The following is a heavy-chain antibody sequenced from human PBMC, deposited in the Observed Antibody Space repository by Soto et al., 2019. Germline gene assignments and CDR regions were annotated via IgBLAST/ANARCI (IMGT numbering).Heavy chain of an antibody. V-gene: IGHV4-59*08. D-gene: IGHD5-12*01. CDR3: ATHSLDSGYGSS. CDR2: IYNSGAR. CDR1: GGSIGNLY. J-gene: IGHJ5*02. Sequence: SETLSLTCTVSGGSIGNLYLSWIRQPPGKGLEWIGYIYNSGARNYHPSLKSRVIMSVDTSRTRFTLEVTSVTAADSAVYSCATHSLDSGYGSSWGPGTLVTVSS.